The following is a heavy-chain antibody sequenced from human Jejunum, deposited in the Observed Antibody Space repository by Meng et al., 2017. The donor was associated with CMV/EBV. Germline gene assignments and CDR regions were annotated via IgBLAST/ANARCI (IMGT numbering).Heavy chain of an antibody. CDR3: TRQEIAARPPFDY. D-gene: IGHD6-6*01. CDR1: FVFSRFA. Sequence: FVFSRFAMHGVRHASGKGLGWVGRIRSKTNSYATAYAASVKGRFTISRDDSKNTAYLQMNSLKPEDTAVYYCTRQEIAARPPFDYWGQGTLVTVSS. V-gene: IGHV3-73*01. J-gene: IGHJ4*02. CDR2: IRSKTNSYAT.